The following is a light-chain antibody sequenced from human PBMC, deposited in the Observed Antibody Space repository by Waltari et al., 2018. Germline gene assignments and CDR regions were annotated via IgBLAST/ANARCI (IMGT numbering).Light chain of an antibody. Sequence: DIQMPQSPSSLSASVGDRVTITCRASQDINNHLAWYQRKPGKLPQLLIYAASTLHSGVPPRFSGSRSGTEFTLTINSLQPEDFATYYCQKYNDVPQPFGGGTKVEIK. V-gene: IGKV1-27*01. CDR3: QKYNDVPQP. J-gene: IGKJ4*01. CDR2: AAS. CDR1: QDINNH.